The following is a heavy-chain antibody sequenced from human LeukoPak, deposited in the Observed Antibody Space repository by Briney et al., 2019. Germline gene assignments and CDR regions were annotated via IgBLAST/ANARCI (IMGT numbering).Heavy chain of an antibody. CDR2: IYYSGST. CDR1: GGSISSISYY. D-gene: IGHD3-10*01. Sequence: SETLSLTCTVSGGSISSISYYWGWIRQPPGKGLEWIGHIYYSGSTFYNPSLKSRVTISVDTSKNQFSLKLSSVTAADTAVYYCATSSGRPTSFDYWGQGTLVTVSS. CDR3: ATSSGRPTSFDY. V-gene: IGHV4-39*07. J-gene: IGHJ4*02.